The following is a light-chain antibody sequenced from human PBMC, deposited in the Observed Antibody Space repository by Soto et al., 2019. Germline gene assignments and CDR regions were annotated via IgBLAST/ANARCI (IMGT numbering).Light chain of an antibody. J-gene: IGKJ4*01. CDR1: QGVSSW. V-gene: IGKV1-12*01. CDR2: KAT. CDR3: QQVSSFPLT. Sequence: DIQMAQSPSSVSASVGDSVTISCRASQGVSSWLAWFQQHPGKAPSLLIYKATNLQTGVPTRFRGSRSDTDFTLNISNLKPEDFTTYYCQQVSSFPLTFGGGTKVQLK.